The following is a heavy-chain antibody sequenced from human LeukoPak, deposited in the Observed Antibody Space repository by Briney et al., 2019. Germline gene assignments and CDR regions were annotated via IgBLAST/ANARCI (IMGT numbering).Heavy chain of an antibody. CDR1: GYTLTGYY. V-gene: IGHV1-2*02. D-gene: IGHD2-2*01. CDR3: ARGCSSTSCYGAFDI. CDR2: VNPNSGGT. Sequence: ASVKVSCQASGYTLTGYYMHWVRQAPGQGLEWMGWVNPNSGGTNYAQKFQGRITMTRDTSISTAYMELSRLRSDDTAVYYCARGCSSTSCYGAFDIWGQGTMVTVSS. J-gene: IGHJ3*02.